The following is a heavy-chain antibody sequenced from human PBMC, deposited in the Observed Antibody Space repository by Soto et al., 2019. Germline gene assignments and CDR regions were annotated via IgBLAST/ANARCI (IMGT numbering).Heavy chain of an antibody. CDR2: INQDGSEK. V-gene: IGHV3-7*01. CDR1: GFTFSNYW. J-gene: IGHJ4*02. Sequence: LRLSCAASGFTFSNYWMDWVRQAPGKGLEWVANINQDGSEKHYVDSVKGRFTISRDNAKNSLYLQMSSLTAEDSALYYCSTSLNYWGQGTLVTV. CDR3: STSLNY.